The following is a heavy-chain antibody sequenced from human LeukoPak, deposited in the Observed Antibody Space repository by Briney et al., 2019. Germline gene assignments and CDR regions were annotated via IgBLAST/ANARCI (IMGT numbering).Heavy chain of an antibody. CDR1: GGSISSYY. CDR2: IYYSGST. V-gene: IGHV4-59*08. CDR3: ASGPWGWRDY. D-gene: IGHD3-16*01. Sequence: SETLSLTCTVSGGSISSYYWSWIRQPPGKGLEWIGYIYYSGSTNYNPSLKSRVTISVDTSKNKFSLRLSSVTAADTAVYYCASGPWGWRDYWGQGTLVTVSS. J-gene: IGHJ4*02.